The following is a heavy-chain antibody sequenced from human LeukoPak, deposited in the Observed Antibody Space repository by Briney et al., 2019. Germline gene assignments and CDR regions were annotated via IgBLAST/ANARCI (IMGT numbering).Heavy chain of an antibody. CDR3: ARGRGYCSSTSCYDFDY. V-gene: IGHV1-18*01. CDR1: GYTFTSYG. CDR2: ISAYNGNT. Sequence: GASVKVSCKASGYTFTSYGISWVRQAPGQGLEWMGWISAYNGNTNYAQKLQGRVTMTTETSTSTAYMELRSLRSDDTAVYYCARGRGYCSSTSCYDFDYWGQGTLVTVSS. D-gene: IGHD2-2*01. J-gene: IGHJ4*02.